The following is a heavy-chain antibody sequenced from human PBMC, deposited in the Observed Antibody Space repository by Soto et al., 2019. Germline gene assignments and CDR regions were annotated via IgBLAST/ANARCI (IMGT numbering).Heavy chain of an antibody. D-gene: IGHD3-10*01. CDR3: ARSRHYCSGSYGMDL. J-gene: IGHJ6*02. CDR2: IIPIFGTA. CDR1: GCTFSSDA. V-gene: IGHV1-69*13. Sequence: SVKCSVNASGCTFSSDAISWVRQAPGQVLECMGGIIPIFGTANYAQKFQGRVTITEDESKSKAYMELSSLRSEDTAVYYFARSRHYCSGSYGMDLWGRWATVTVS.